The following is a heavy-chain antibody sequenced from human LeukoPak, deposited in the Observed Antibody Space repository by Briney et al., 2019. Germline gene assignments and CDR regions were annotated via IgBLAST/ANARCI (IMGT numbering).Heavy chain of an antibody. CDR1: GFTFSSYA. D-gene: IGHD5-18*01. Sequence: GGSLRLSCAASGFTFSSYAMSWVRQAPGKGLEWVSVISGNGGRTYYADPVKGRFTISRDNSKNTLYLQMNSLRGEDTAVYYCAKVRDLDTVLGRFDNWGQGTLVTVSS. CDR2: ISGNGGRT. CDR3: AKVRDLDTVLGRFDN. J-gene: IGHJ5*02. V-gene: IGHV3-23*01.